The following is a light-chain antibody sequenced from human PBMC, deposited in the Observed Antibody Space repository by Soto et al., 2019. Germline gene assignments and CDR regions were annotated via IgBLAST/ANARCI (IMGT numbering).Light chain of an antibody. CDR2: EVS. CDR3: SSYTSSNFWV. V-gene: IGLV2-14*01. J-gene: IGLJ3*02. CDR1: ISDVGGYNY. Sequence: QSVLAQPASVSGSPGQSITISCTGTISDVGGYNYDSWCQQHPGKAPKLMIYEVSGRPSVISNRFSDSKSGNTASLTISGLQAEAEADYYCSSYTSSNFWVFGEGTKSPS.